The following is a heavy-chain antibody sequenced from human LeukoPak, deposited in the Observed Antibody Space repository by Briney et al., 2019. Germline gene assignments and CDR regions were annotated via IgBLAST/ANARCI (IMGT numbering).Heavy chain of an antibody. CDR2: IKDDGSEK. CDR3: ARARIDY. J-gene: IGHJ4*02. D-gene: IGHD1-14*01. V-gene: IGHV3-7*04. Sequence: SGGALRLSRVGSGFTFSSFLVNWVRPAPGKGLEWVANIKDDGSEKYSVDSVKGRFTISRNNAKNLLYLQMSSLRAEDTAVYYCARARIDYWGQGTLVTVSS. CDR1: GFTFSSFL.